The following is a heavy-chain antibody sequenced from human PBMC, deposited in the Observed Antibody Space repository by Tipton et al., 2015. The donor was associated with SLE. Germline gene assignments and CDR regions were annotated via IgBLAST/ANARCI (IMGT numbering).Heavy chain of an antibody. CDR1: GGSISSGSYY. CDR2: IYTSGST. V-gene: IGHV4-61*02. J-gene: IGHJ4*02. CDR3: ARDPKGILWASYFDY. D-gene: IGHD2-21*01. Sequence: TLSLTYTVSGGSISSGSYYWSWIRQPAGKGLEWIGRIYTSGSTNYNPSLKSRVTISVDTSKNQFSLKLSSVTAADTAVYYCARDPKGILWASYFDYWGQGTLVTVSS.